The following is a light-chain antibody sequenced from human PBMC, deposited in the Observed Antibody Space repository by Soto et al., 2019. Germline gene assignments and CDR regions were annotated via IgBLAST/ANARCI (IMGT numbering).Light chain of an antibody. J-gene: IGKJ2*01. CDR2: GAS. V-gene: IGKV1-5*01. CDR3: HQYKSYSPYT. Sequence: EIQMTQSPPTLAASIGERVTITCRASQTISSSLAWYQQKAGQAPKLLIYGASSLESGVPSRFSGTGSGTEFTLTICRLQPDDFATYYCHQYKSYSPYTFGQGTKLEIK. CDR1: QTISSS.